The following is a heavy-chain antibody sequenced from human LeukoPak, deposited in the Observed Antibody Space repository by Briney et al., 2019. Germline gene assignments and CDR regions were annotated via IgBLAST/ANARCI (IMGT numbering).Heavy chain of an antibody. CDR1: GYSISSGYY. CDR3: ARGSSSGWDTLGY. CDR2: IYHSGST. J-gene: IGHJ4*02. V-gene: IGHV4-38-2*01. Sequence: SETLSLTCAVSGYSISSGYYWGWIRQPPGKGLEWIGSIYHSGSTYYNPSLKSRVTISVDTSKNQFSLKLSSVTAADTAVYYCARGSSSGWDTLGYWGQGTLATVSS. D-gene: IGHD6-19*01.